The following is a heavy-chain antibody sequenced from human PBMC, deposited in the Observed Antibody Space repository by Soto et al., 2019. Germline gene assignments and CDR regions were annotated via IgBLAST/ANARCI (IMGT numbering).Heavy chain of an antibody. CDR1: GVSISSYY. CDR2: IYDSGST. D-gene: IGHD3-16*01. Sequence: QVQLQESGPGLVKPSETLSLTCTVSGVSISSYYWSWIRQPPGKGLEWIGYIYDSGSTNYNPSLKSRVTTSVDTSKNQFSLKLSSVTAADTAVYYCARGWGFDAFDIWGQGTMVTVSS. J-gene: IGHJ3*02. CDR3: ARGWGFDAFDI. V-gene: IGHV4-59*01.